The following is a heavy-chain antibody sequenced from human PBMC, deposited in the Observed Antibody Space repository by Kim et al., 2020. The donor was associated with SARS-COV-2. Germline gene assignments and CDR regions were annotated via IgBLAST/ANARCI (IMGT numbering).Heavy chain of an antibody. J-gene: IGHJ4*02. CDR3: AKDQTTLDFIDFDY. V-gene: IGHV3-23*01. D-gene: IGHD4-17*01. Sequence: AASVKGQFTISRDNSKNTLYLKMNSLSAEDTAVYYCAKDQTTLDFIDFDYWGQGTLVTVSS.